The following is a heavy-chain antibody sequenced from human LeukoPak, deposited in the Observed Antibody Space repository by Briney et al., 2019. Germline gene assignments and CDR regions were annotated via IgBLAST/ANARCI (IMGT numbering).Heavy chain of an antibody. CDR2: ISPSSNYI. CDR3: VRGFDY. CDR1: GFTFSSYS. V-gene: IGHV3-21*01. J-gene: IGHJ4*02. Sequence: PGGSLRLSCAASGFTFSSYSMNWVRQAPGKGLEWVSSISPSSNYIYYADSLKGRFTISRDNAKNTLYLQMNSLRAEDTAVYYCVRGFDYWGQGTLVTVSS.